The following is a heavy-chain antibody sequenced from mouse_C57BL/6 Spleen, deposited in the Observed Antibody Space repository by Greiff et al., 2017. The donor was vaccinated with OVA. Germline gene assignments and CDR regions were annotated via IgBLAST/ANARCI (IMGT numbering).Heavy chain of an antibody. CDR3: ASQLGQRGYFDY. CDR1: GFTFSSYG. J-gene: IGHJ2*01. Sequence: DVMLVESGGDLVKPGGSLKLSCAASGFTFSSYGMSWVRQTPDKRLEWVATISSGGSYTYYPDSVKGRFTISRDNAKNTLYLQMSSLKSEDTAMYYCASQLGQRGYFDYWGQGTTLTVSS. V-gene: IGHV5-6*02. D-gene: IGHD4-1*02. CDR2: ISSGGSYT.